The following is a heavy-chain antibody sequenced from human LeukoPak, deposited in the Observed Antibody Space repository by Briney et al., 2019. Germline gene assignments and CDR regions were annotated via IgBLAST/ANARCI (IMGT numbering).Heavy chain of an antibody. J-gene: IGHJ4*02. D-gene: IGHD3-22*01. Sequence: ASVKVSCKASGYTFTSYYMHWVRQAPGQGLEWMGIINPSGGSTSYAQKFQGRVTMNRDTSTSTVYMELSSLRSEDTAVYYCARGEYYYDSSGYPKDYWGQGTLVTVSS. CDR1: GYTFTSYY. V-gene: IGHV1-46*01. CDR2: INPSGGST. CDR3: ARGEYYYDSSGYPKDY.